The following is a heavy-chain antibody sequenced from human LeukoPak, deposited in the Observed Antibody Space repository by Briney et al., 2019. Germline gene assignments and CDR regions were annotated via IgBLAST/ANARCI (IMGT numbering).Heavy chain of an antibody. CDR1: GFTFDDYA. CDR3: AKADAFDI. Sequence: PAGSLRLSCAASGFTFDDYAMHWVRQAPGKGLEWVSGISWNSGSIGYADSVKGRFTISRDNAKNSLYLQMNSLRAEDTALYYCAKADAFDIWGQGTMVTVSS. V-gene: IGHV3-9*01. J-gene: IGHJ3*02. CDR2: ISWNSGSI.